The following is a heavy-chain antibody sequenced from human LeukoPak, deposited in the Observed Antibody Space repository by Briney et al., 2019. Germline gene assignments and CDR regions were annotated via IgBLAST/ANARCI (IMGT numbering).Heavy chain of an antibody. D-gene: IGHD6-13*01. V-gene: IGHV4-59*01. CDR1: SGSISSYY. CDR3: ASSPPSSSYAFDI. Sequence: NPSETLSLTCTVSSGSISSYYWNWIRQPPGKGLEWIGYIYYSGSTNYNPSLKSRVTISVDTSKNQFSLKLSSVTAADTAVYYCASSPPSSSYAFDIWGQGTMVTVSS. J-gene: IGHJ3*02. CDR2: IYYSGST.